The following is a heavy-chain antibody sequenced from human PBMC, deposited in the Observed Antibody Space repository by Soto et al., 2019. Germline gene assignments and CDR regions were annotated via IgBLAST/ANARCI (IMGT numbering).Heavy chain of an antibody. CDR2: IYWDDDK. Sequence: QITLKESGPTLVKPTQPLTLTCTFSGFSLSTSGVGVGWIRQPPGKALEWLALIYWDDDKRYSPSLKSRLTITKDTSKNQVVLTMTNMDPVDTATYYCARYYDFWSGYYYYYYGMDVWGQGTTVTVSS. V-gene: IGHV2-5*02. CDR3: ARYYDFWSGYYYYYYGMDV. J-gene: IGHJ6*02. D-gene: IGHD3-3*01. CDR1: GFSLSTSGVG.